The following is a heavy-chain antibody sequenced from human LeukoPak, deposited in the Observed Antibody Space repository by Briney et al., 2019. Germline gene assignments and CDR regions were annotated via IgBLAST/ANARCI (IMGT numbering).Heavy chain of an antibody. J-gene: IGHJ4*02. CDR3: AKDFRGGSYGDYFDY. Sequence: GGSLRLSCAASGFTFSSYATSWVRQAPGKGLEWVSAISGSGGSTYYADSVKGRFTISRDNSKNTLYLQMNSLRAEDTAVYYCAKDFRGGSYGDYFDYWGQGTLVTVSS. V-gene: IGHV3-23*01. CDR1: GFTFSSYA. CDR2: ISGSGGST. D-gene: IGHD1-26*01.